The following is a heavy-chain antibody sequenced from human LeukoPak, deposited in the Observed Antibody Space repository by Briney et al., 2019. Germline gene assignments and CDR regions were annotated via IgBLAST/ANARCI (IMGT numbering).Heavy chain of an antibody. J-gene: IGHJ4*02. CDR3: ARVGYYYDSSGYYYYFDY. Sequence: GASVKVSCKASGYTFTSYDINGVRQATGQGLEWMGWMNHNSGNTGYAQKFQGRVTMTRNTYISTAYMELSSLRSEDTAVYYCARVGYYYDSSGYYYYFDYWGQGTLVTVSS. D-gene: IGHD3-22*01. CDR1: GYTFTSYD. V-gene: IGHV1-8*01. CDR2: MNHNSGNT.